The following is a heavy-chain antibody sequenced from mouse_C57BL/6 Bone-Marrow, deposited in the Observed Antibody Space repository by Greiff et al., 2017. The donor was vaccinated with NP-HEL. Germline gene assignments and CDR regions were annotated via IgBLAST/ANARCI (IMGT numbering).Heavy chain of an antibody. CDR1: GFTFSDYG. Sequence: DVKLVESGGGLVQPGGSLKLSCAASGFTFSDYGMAWVRQAPRKGPEWVAFISNLAYSIYSADTVTGRFPISRENAKNTLYLKMSSLRSEDTAMYYCARRRSPYYAMDYWGQGTSVTVSS. CDR2: ISNLAYSI. J-gene: IGHJ4*01. CDR3: ARRRSPYYAMDY. V-gene: IGHV5-15*04.